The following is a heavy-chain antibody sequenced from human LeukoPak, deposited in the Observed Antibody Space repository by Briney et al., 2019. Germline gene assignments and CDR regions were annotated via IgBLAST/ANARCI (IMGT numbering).Heavy chain of an antibody. V-gene: IGHV5-51*01. J-gene: IGHJ3*02. D-gene: IGHD2-21*02. CDR1: GSSFNIYW. Sequence: GAPLQISCQASGSSFNIYWIGWVRQLPGKGLEWMGIIFPGDSDTRYSPSFQGQVTFSVDKSITTAYLQWSSLKASDTAMYYCARWVTADRGKKDAFDIWGQGTMVTVSS. CDR2: IFPGDSDT. CDR3: ARWVTADRGKKDAFDI.